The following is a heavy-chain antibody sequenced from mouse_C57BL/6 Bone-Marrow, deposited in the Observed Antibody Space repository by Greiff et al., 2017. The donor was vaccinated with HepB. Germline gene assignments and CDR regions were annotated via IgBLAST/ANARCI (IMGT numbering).Heavy chain of an antibody. J-gene: IGHJ4*01. Sequence: EVKLVESGEGLVKPGGSLKLSCAASGFTFSSYAMSWVRQTPEKRLEWVAYISSGGDYIYYADTVKGRFTISRDNARNTLYLQMSSLKSEVTAMYYCTRGYGSSYDYAMDYWGQGTSVTVSS. D-gene: IGHD1-1*01. V-gene: IGHV5-9-1*02. CDR2: ISSGGDYI. CDR3: TRGYGSSYDYAMDY. CDR1: GFTFSSYA.